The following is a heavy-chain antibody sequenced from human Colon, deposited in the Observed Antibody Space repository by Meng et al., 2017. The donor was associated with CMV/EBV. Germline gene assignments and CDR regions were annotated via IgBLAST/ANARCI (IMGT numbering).Heavy chain of an antibody. CDR1: YMFASYG. Sequence: YMFASYGISWVRQAPGQGLEWVGWISAFNGNTNYAQKFQGRVSMTTDTSTNTAYMDLTNLRSDDTAIYYCARTGYTTSSITNWFDPWGQGTLVTVSS. D-gene: IGHD6-6*01. J-gene: IGHJ5*02. CDR3: ARTGYTTSSITNWFDP. V-gene: IGHV1-18*01. CDR2: ISAFNGNT.